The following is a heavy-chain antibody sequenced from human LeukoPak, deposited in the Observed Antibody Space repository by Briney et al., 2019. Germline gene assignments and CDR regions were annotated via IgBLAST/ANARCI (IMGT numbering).Heavy chain of an antibody. V-gene: IGHV3-21*01. D-gene: IGHD3-16*01. CDR3: ARAMSTWGGVRNYFDS. CDR1: GFTFSTYN. CDR2: ISGGSDHI. J-gene: IGHJ4*02. Sequence: GGSLRLSCAASGFTFSTYNMYWVRQAPGKGLEWVSSISGGSDHIYYADPVKGRFSISRDNAKSSLDLQMNSLRGEDTAVYYCARAMSTWGGVRNYFDSWGRGALVTVSS.